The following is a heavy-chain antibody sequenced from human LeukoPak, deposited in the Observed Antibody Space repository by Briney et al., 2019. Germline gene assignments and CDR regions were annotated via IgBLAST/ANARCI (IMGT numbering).Heavy chain of an antibody. J-gene: IGHJ1*01. V-gene: IGHV3-30*02. D-gene: IGHD2-2*01. CDR1: GFTFSSYG. Sequence: GGSLRLSCAASGFTFSSYGMHWVRQAPGKGLEWVAFIRYDGSNKYYADSVKGRFTISRDNSKNTLYLQMNSLRAEDTAVYYCAKAKGYCSSTSCSTQGYFQHWGQGTLVTVSS. CDR3: AKAKGYCSSTSCSTQGYFQH. CDR2: IRYDGSNK.